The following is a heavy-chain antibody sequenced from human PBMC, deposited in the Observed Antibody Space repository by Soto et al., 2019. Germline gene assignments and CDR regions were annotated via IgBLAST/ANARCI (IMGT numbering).Heavy chain of an antibody. V-gene: IGHV1-69*02. CDR2: IIPILGIA. Sequence: ASVKVSCKASGGTFSSYTISWVRQAPGQGLEWMGRIIPILGIANYAQKFQGRVTITADKSTSTAYMELSSLRSEDTAVYYCARALYYYDSSGVYVHQLNFDYWGQGTLVTVSS. CDR1: GGTFSSYT. D-gene: IGHD3-22*01. CDR3: ARALYYYDSSGVYVHQLNFDY. J-gene: IGHJ4*02.